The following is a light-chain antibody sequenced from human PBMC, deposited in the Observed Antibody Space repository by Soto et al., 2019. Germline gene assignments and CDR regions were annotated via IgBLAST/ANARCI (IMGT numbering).Light chain of an antibody. V-gene: IGKV1-39*01. CDR3: QQSFSTPRFT. CDR2: GAS. CDR1: ESIRTY. Sequence: DIQMTQSPSSLSASVGDRVTITCRASESIRTYLTWYQQKQGKAPRLLIYGASSLQSGVPSRFSGSGSGTDFTLTITSLQPEDFATYYCQQSFSTPRFTFGPGTRVDI. J-gene: IGKJ3*01.